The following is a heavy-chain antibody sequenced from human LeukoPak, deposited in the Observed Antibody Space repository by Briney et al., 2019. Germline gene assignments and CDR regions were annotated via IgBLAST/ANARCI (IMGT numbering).Heavy chain of an antibody. CDR3: ARLETTVVTHFDY. Sequence: SETLSLTCTVSGGSISSYYWSWIRQPPGKGLEWIGYIYYSGSTNYNPSLKSRVTISVDTSKNQFSLKLSSVTAADTAVYYCARLETTVVTHFDYWGQGTLVTASS. D-gene: IGHD4-23*01. V-gene: IGHV4-59*01. J-gene: IGHJ4*02. CDR2: IYYSGST. CDR1: GGSISSYY.